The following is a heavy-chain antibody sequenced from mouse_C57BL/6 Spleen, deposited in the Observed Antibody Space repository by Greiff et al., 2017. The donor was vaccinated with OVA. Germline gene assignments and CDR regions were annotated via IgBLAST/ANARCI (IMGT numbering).Heavy chain of an antibody. V-gene: IGHV1-15*01. D-gene: IGHD1-1*01. Sequence: QVQLKESGAELVRPGASVTLSCKASGYTFTDYEMHWVKQTPVHVLEWIGAIDPETGGTAYNQKFKGKAILTADKSSSTAYMELRSLTSVDSAVYYCTRWGPYYGSSYVFAYWGQGTLVTVSA. CDR3: TRWGPYYGSSYVFAY. J-gene: IGHJ3*01. CDR1: GYTFTDYE. CDR2: IDPETGGT.